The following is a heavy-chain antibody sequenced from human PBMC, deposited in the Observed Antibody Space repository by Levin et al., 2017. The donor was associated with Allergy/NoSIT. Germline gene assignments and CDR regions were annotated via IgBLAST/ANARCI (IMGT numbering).Heavy chain of an antibody. CDR2: MNPQTGKA. CDR1: GYSFNSFD. CDR3: VRGDSRFAY. V-gene: IGHV1-8*01. J-gene: IGHJ4*02. Sequence: GGSLRLSCKASGYSFNSFDMNWVRQASGQGPEWVGWMNPQTGKAGYAQKFRGRVTMTRNTSIDTVYMELSSLKFEDTAVYYCVRGDSRFAYWGQGTLVTVSP. D-gene: IGHD3-22*01.